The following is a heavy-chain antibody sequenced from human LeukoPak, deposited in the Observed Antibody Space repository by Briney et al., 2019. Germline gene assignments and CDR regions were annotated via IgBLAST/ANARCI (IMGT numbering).Heavy chain of an antibody. CDR3: ARDPYGSGRY. J-gene: IGHJ4*02. D-gene: IGHD3-10*01. CDR2: INGDGSST. V-gene: IGHV3-74*01. CDR1: GFTFSNYW. Sequence: SGGSLTLSCAASGFTFSNYWMHWVRQAPGKGLVWVSRINGDGSSTSYADSVKGRFTISRDNAKNTLYLQMDSLRAEDTAVYYCARDPYGSGRYWGQGTRVTVSS.